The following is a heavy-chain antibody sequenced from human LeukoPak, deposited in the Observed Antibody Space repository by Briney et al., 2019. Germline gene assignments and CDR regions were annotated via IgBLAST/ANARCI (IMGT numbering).Heavy chain of an antibody. D-gene: IGHD1-26*01. Sequence: GGSLRLSCAASGFTFSSYAMSWVRQAPGKGLEWVSAISGSGTSTFYADSVKGRFTISRDNSKNTLYLQMNSLRGEDTAVYYCAKGGGCIVGGTCSLSYYYGMDVWGQGTTVTVSS. CDR1: GFTFSSYA. CDR3: AKGGGCIVGGTCSLSYYYGMDV. V-gene: IGHV3-23*01. J-gene: IGHJ6*02. CDR2: ISGSGTST.